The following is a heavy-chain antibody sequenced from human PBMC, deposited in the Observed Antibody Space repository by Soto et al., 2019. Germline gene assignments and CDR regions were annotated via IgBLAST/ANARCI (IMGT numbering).Heavy chain of an antibody. D-gene: IGHD3-10*01. V-gene: IGHV4-31*03. CDR1: GGPISSGDYY. J-gene: IGHJ4*02. CDR2: IYHNGNT. Sequence: PSETLSLTCNVSGGPISSGDYYWSWIRQHPGKGLEWIGYIYHNGNTHYNPSLKSRVTISLDTSKNQFSLNLSSVTAADTAVYYCASEGSESYYFDHWGQGALVT. CDR3: ASEGSESYYFDH.